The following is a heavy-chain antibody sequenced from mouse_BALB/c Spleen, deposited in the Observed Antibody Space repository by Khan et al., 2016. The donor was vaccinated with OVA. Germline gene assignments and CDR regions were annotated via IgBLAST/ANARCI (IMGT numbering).Heavy chain of an antibody. CDR1: GFTFSDYY. CDR3: ARGYYGDPFSY. V-gene: IGHV5-4*02. D-gene: IGHD2-13*01. Sequence: EVELVESGGGLVKPGGSLKLSCAASGFTFSDYYMYWVRQTPEKRLEWVATISDGGIYTYYPDSVKGRFTISRVDAKNNLYLQVSSLKSEDTVMSYCARGYYGDPFSYWGQGTLVTVSA. J-gene: IGHJ3*01. CDR2: ISDGGIYT.